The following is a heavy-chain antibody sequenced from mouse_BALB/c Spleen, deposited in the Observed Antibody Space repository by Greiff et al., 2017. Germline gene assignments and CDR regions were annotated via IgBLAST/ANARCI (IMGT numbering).Heavy chain of an antibody. V-gene: IGHV2-9*02. CDR2: IWAGGST. J-gene: IGHJ4*01. CDR3: ARDRGGTATDYYAMDY. D-gene: IGHD1-2*01. Sequence: VMLVESGPGLVAPSQSLSITCTVSGFSLTSYGVHWVRQPPGKGLEWLGVIWAGGSTNYNSALMSRLSISKDNSKSQVFLKMNSLQTDDTAMYYCARDRGGTATDYYAMDYWGQGTSVTVSS. CDR1: GFSLTSYG.